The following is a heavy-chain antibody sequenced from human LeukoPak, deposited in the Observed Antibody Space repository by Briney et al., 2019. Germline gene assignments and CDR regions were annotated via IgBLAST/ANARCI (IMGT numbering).Heavy chain of an antibody. CDR1: GGSISSSSYY. Sequence: PSETLSLTCTVSGGSISSSSYYWGWIRQPPGKGLEWIGSIYYSGSTYYNPSLKSRVTISVDTSKNQFSLKLSSVTAADTAIYYCARELSGSSSEAPFNYWGQGTLVTVSS. D-gene: IGHD6-19*01. V-gene: IGHV4-39*02. CDR3: ARELSGSSSEAPFNY. J-gene: IGHJ4*02. CDR2: IYYSGST.